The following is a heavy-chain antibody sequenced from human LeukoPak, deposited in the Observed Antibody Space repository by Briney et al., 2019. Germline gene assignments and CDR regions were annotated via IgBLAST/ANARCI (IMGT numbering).Heavy chain of an antibody. Sequence: GGSLRLSCAASGFTFRSYAMHWVRQAPGKGLEWVAVISYDGSNKYFGDSVKGRFTISRDNSRNTLYLQMDSLRAEDTAIYYCAKAVTSDYHSLYYNYYMDVWGKGTTVTVSS. CDR1: GFTFRSYA. V-gene: IGHV3-30*18. D-gene: IGHD3-10*01. CDR2: ISYDGSNK. J-gene: IGHJ6*03. CDR3: AKAVTSDYHSLYYNYYMDV.